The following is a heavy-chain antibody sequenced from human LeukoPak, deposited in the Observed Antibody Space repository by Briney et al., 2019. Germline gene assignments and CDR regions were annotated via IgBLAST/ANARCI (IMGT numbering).Heavy chain of an antibody. V-gene: IGHV3-30-3*01. Sequence: GGSLRLSYAASGFTFSSYTMHWVRQAPGKGLEWVEVISHDGSNSYYADSVKGRFTISRDNSKNTLYLQMHSLRAEDTPVYYCAGVDTAIIRDGLWYFDLWGRGTLVTVSS. D-gene: IGHD5-18*01. CDR3: AGVDTAIIRDGLWYFDL. CDR2: ISHDGSNS. CDR1: GFTFSSYT. J-gene: IGHJ2*01.